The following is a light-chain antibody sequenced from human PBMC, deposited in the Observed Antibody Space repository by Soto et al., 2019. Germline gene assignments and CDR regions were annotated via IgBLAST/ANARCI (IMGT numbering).Light chain of an antibody. V-gene: IGKV1-8*01. J-gene: IGKJ1*01. CDR1: QSVSSY. CDR2: AAS. CDR3: QQYHSCPRT. Sequence: GGSINITSRASQSVSSYLAWYQQKPGQAPKLLIYAASTWQSGVPARFSGSGSGTAFTLTISCLQSDDSALYYCQQYHSCPRTFGQGTKVDIK.